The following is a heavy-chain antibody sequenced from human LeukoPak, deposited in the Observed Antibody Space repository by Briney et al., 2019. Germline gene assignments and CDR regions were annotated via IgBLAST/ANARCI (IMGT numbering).Heavy chain of an antibody. D-gene: IGHD5-24*01. CDR2: IDASGST. CDR1: DGSLSNYY. Sequence: PSETLSLTCTVSDGSLSNYYWSWIRQSAGRGLEWIGRIDASGSTNFNPSLESRVTMSVDSSKNQFYLRLSSVTAADTALYYCARKDGDIWGQGTMVTVSS. V-gene: IGHV4-4*07. J-gene: IGHJ3*02. CDR3: ARKDGDI.